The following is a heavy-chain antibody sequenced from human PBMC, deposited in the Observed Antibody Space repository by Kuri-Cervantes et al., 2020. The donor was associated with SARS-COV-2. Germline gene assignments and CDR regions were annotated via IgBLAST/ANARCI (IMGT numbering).Heavy chain of an antibody. Sequence: ASVKVSCKASGYTFTDYYMHWVRQAPGQGLEWMGWMNPNSGGTNSAQKFQGWVIMTRDTSITTAYMELSRLRSDDTAVYYFARGPSLNYIWGTYRGGWDTFDIWGQGTMVTVSS. CDR3: ARGPSLNYIWGTYRGGWDTFDI. CDR1: GYTFTDYY. CDR2: MNPNSGGT. V-gene: IGHV1-2*04. J-gene: IGHJ3*02. D-gene: IGHD3-16*02.